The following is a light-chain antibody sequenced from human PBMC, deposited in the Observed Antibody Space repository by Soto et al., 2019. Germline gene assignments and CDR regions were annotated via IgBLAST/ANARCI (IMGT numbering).Light chain of an antibody. CDR3: QQSDTTPYT. Sequence: DIQMTQSPSSLSASFGDRVTLTCRASQNIDTYLNWYQQKPVPAPKLLMYAASSLHSGVPSRFSGSRSGTDSTITISSLQPEDFATYYWQQSDTTPYTFGKGTKLEI. V-gene: IGKV1-39*01. CDR2: AAS. J-gene: IGKJ2*01. CDR1: QNIDTY.